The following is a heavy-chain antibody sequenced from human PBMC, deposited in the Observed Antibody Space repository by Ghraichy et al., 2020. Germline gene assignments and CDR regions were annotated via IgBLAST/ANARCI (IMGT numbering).Heavy chain of an antibody. Sequence: SQTLSLPCAVYNDPFENYSWSWIHQPPWTGLEWNGEINHSGSTNYNASLKSRVTISVDRTKNQFSLRLSSVTAADTSVYYCAIGRKASQQLVPLPFDYWGQGTLVPVSS. J-gene: IGHJ4*02. D-gene: IGHD6-13*01. CDR3: AIGRKASQQLVPLPFDY. CDR1: NDPFENYS. CDR2: INHSGST. V-gene: IGHV4-34*01.